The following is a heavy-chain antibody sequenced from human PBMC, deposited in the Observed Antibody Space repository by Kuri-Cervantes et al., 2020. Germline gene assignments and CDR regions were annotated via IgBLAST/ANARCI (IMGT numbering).Heavy chain of an antibody. D-gene: IGHD1-14*01. V-gene: IGHV1-18*01. CDR3: ARWTTGNWSDP. Sequence: ASVKVSCKASGYTFTSYGISWVRQAPGQGLEWMGWISAYNGNTNYAQKLQGRVTMTTDTSTSTACMELRSLRSDDTAVYYCARWTTGNWSDPWGQGTLVTVSS. CDR2: ISAYNGNT. J-gene: IGHJ5*02. CDR1: GYTFTSYG.